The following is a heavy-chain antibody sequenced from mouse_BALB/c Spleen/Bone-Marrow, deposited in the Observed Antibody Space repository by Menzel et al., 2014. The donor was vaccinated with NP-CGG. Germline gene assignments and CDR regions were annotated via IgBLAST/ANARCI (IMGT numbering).Heavy chain of an antibody. CDR3: ASHDSDNSHFAF. D-gene: IGHD2-13*01. CDR2: ISNGGGSI. Sequence: EVLLVESGGGLVQPGASLKLSCAASGFTFSSYTMSWVRQTPEKRLAWVVYISNGGGSIYYPDTVKGRFTISRDNGKNTLHLQMSSMKSEDTAMYYCASHDSDNSHFAFWGQGTLVTVSA. J-gene: IGHJ3*01. CDR1: GFTFSSYT. V-gene: IGHV5-12-2*01.